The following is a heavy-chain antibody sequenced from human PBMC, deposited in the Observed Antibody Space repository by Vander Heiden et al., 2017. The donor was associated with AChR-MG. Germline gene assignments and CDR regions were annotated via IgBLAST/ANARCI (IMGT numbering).Heavy chain of an antibody. Sequence: QVQLVQSGAEVKKPGASVKVSCKASGYTFTSYGISWVRQAPGQGLEWMGWISAYNGNTNYAQKLQGRVTMTTDTSTSTAYMELRSLRSDDTAVYYCARDSPYYYDSSGYYDFIDYWGQGTLVTVSS. CDR2: ISAYNGNT. D-gene: IGHD3-22*01. V-gene: IGHV1-18*01. CDR1: GYTFTSYG. J-gene: IGHJ4*02. CDR3: ARDSPYYYDSSGYYDFIDY.